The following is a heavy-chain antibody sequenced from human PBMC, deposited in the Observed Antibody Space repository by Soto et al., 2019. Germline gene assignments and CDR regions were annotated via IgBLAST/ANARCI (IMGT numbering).Heavy chain of an antibody. D-gene: IGHD4-17*01. CDR2: IYYSGST. Sequence: SETLSLTCTVSGGSISSYYWSWIRRPPGKGLEWIGYIYYSGSTNYNPSLKSRVTISVDTSKNQFSLKLSSVTAADTAVYYCARAVTVTTFDYWGQGTLVTVSS. CDR1: GGSISSYY. V-gene: IGHV4-59*01. CDR3: ARAVTVTTFDY. J-gene: IGHJ4*02.